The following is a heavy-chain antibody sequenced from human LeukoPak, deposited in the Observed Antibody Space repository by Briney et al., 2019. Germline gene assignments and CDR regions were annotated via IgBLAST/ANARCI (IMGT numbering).Heavy chain of an antibody. D-gene: IGHD3-22*01. CDR3: AKAPSYYDSSGYYFPTDYYYMDV. CDR1: GFTFSSYA. J-gene: IGHJ6*03. CDR2: ISYDGSNK. V-gene: IGHV3-30*04. Sequence: PGGSLRLSCAASGFTFSSYAMHWVRQAPGKGLEWVAVISYDGSNKYYADSVKGRFTISRDNSKNTLYLQMNSLRAEDTAVYYCAKAPSYYDSSGYYFPTDYYYMDVWGKGTTVTISS.